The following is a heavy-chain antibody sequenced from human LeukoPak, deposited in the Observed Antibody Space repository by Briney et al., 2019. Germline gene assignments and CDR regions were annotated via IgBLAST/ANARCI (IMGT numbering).Heavy chain of an antibody. CDR2: IIPILGIA. D-gene: IGHD4-17*01. Sequence: GASVKVSCKASGGTFSSYAISWVRQAPGQGLEWMGRIIPILGIANYAQKFQGRVTITADKSTSTAYMELSSLRSEDTAVYYCARDPADYGDYGGAFDIWGQGTMVTVSS. CDR3: ARDPADYGDYGGAFDI. V-gene: IGHV1-69*04. CDR1: GGTFSSYA. J-gene: IGHJ3*02.